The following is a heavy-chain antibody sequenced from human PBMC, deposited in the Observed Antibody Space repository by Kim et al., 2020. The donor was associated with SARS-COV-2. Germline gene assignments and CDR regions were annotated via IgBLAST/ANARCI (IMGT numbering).Heavy chain of an antibody. CDR1: GFTFSSYA. CDR2: ISGSGGST. V-gene: IGHV3-23*01. D-gene: IGHD2-2*02. Sequence: GGSLRLSCAASGFTFSSYAMSWVRQAPGKGLEWVSAISGSGGSTYYADSVKGRFTISRDNSKNTLYLQMNSLRAEDTAVYYCAKDVSRGCSSTSCYTPKVGFDYWGQGTLVTVSS. CDR3: AKDVSRGCSSTSCYTPKVGFDY. J-gene: IGHJ4*02.